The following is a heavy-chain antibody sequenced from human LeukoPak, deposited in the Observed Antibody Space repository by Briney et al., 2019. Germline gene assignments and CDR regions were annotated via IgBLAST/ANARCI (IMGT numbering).Heavy chain of an antibody. J-gene: IGHJ4*02. CDR1: GYTFTSYG. CDR2: ISAYNGNT. V-gene: IGHV1-18*01. CDR3: ARVNGEAAAGLDY. Sequence: GASVKVSCKASGYTFTSYGISWVRQAPGQGLEWMGWISAYNGNTNYAQKLQGRVTMTTDTSTSTVYMELSSLRSEDTAVYYCARVNGEAAAGLDYWGQGTLVTVSS. D-gene: IGHD6-13*01.